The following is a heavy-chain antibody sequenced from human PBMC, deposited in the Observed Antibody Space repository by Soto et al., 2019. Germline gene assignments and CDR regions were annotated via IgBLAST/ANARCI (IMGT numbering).Heavy chain of an antibody. CDR2: IYYSGST. CDR1: GGSIISGDYY. CDR3: AREPLREGRGGDSV. D-gene: IGHD2-21*02. J-gene: IGHJ4*02. Sequence: SETLSLTCTVSGGSIISGDYYWSWIRQPPGKGLEWIGYIYYSGSTYYNPSLKSRVTISVDTSKNQFSLKLSSVTAADTAVYYCAREPLREGRGGDSVWGQGTLVTVSS. V-gene: IGHV4-30-4*01.